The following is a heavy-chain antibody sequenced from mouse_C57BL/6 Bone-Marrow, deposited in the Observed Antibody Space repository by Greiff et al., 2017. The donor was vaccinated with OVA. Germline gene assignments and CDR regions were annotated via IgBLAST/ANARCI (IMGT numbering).Heavy chain of an antibody. Sequence: EVKLMESEGGLVQPGSSMKLSCTASGFTFSDYYMAWVRQVPEKGLEWVANINYDGSSTYYLDSLKSRFIISRDNAKNILYLQMSSLKSEDTATYYCAREIITTVVDYFDYWGQGTTLTVSS. CDR2: INYDGSST. CDR1: GFTFSDYY. J-gene: IGHJ2*01. V-gene: IGHV5-16*01. CDR3: AREIITTVVDYFDY. D-gene: IGHD1-1*01.